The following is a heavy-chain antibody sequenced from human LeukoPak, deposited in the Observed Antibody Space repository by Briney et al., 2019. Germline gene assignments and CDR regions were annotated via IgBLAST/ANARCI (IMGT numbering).Heavy chain of an antibody. CDR1: GYSISSGYY. CDR3: ASGGLTRNAFDI. J-gene: IGHJ3*02. D-gene: IGHD3-16*01. Sequence: SETLSLTCAVSGYSISSGYYWGWIRQPPGKGLEWIGTIYHSGNTYYNPSLKSRLTISVDTSKNHFSLKLSSVTAADTAIYYCASGGLTRNAFDIWGQGTMVTVSS. CDR2: IYHSGNT. V-gene: IGHV4-38-2*01.